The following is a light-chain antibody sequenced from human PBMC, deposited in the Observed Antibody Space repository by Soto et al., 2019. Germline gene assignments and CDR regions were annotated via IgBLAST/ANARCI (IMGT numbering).Light chain of an antibody. CDR3: QQYYDWPYT. CDR2: DAS. Sequence: EVVLTQSPATLSVSPGERATLSCRVSQNVNSKLAWFKQKPGQAPRLLIYDASARATDIPARFSGSGSGTEFSLTISSLQSEDFAVYYCQQYYDWPYTFGQGTKLEIK. CDR1: QNVNSK. V-gene: IGKV3-15*01. J-gene: IGKJ2*01.